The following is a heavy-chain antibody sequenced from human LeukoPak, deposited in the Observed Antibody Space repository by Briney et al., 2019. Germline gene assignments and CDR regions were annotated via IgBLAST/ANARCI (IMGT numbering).Heavy chain of an antibody. D-gene: IGHD4-11*01. CDR1: GFTFSSYA. CDR3: AKNRCNYYYFDY. Sequence: AGGSLRLSCAASGFTFSSYAMSWVRQAPGKGLEWVSAISGSGDNTYYADSVKDRFTISRDKSKNTLYLQMNSLGAEDTDVYYCAKNRCNYYYFDYWGQGTLVTVSS. J-gene: IGHJ4*02. CDR2: ISGSGDNT. V-gene: IGHV3-23*01.